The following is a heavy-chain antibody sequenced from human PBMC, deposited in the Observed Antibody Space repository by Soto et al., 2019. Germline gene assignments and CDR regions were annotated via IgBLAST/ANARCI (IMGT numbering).Heavy chain of an antibody. CDR3: ARDATRFYYYYYMEV. CDR2: INWNGGST. J-gene: IGHJ6*03. V-gene: IGHV3-20*01. Sequence: EVQLVESGGGVVRPGGSLRLSCAASGFTFDDYCMSWVRQAPGKGLEWVPGINWNGGSTGYADSVKDRFTISRDNAKNPLYVQMNSLRAEDTALYHCARDATRFYYYYYMEVWGKGPTVTVSS. CDR1: GFTFDDYC.